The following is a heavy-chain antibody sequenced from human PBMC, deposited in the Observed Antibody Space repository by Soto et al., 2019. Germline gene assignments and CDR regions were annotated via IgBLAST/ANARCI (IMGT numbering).Heavy chain of an antibody. CDR2: TSYDGSNK. CDR1: GFTFNSYT. V-gene: IGHV3-30-3*01. CDR3: ARDRYSGGWGGDLDY. Sequence: QVPLVESGGGVVQPGRSLRLSCAASGFTFNSYTMHWVRQAPGKGLEWVSVTSYDGSNKYYADSVKGRFSISRDNSKNTLYLQMNSLRAEDTAVYYCARDRYSGGWGGDLDYWGQGTLVTVSS. D-gene: IGHD6-19*01. J-gene: IGHJ4*02.